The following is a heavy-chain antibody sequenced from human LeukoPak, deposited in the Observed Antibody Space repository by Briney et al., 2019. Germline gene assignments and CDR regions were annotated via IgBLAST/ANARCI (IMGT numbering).Heavy chain of an antibody. D-gene: IGHD3-10*01. CDR2: ITGSGGST. Sequence: GGSLRLSCAPSGFTFDNFAMTWVRQARGKGLEWVSEITGSGGSTYYADSVKGRLTISIDNSKNTLYLQMNSLRAEDTAIYYCARELFDFDYCGQGTLVTVSS. J-gene: IGHJ4*02. V-gene: IGHV3-23*01. CDR1: GFTFDNFA. CDR3: ARELFDFDY.